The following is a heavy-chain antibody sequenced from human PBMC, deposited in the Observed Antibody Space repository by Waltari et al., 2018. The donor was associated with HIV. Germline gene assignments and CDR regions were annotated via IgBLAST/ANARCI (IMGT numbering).Heavy chain of an antibody. CDR1: GFTFSAYA. CDR2: ISGGGGSS. J-gene: IGHJ6*02. V-gene: IGHV3-23*01. Sequence: EVQLLESGGGLVQPGGSLRLSCAASGFTFSAYAMSWVRQAPGKGREWVSAISGGGGSSYYAGSVKGRFTISRDNSKNTLYLQMNSLRAEDTAIYYCATLMEFDWLLMDVWGQGTTVTVSS. CDR3: ATLMEFDWLLMDV. D-gene: IGHD3-9*01.